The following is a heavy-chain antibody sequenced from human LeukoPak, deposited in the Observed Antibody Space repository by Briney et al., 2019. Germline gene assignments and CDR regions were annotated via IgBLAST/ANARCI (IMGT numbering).Heavy chain of an antibody. D-gene: IGHD6-19*01. CDR2: IYPGDSDA. Sequence: PGASLQISCQGSGYSFTNYWIGWVRPLPGKGLEWMGIIYPGDSDARYSPSFQGQVTISADESITTAYLQWSSLKASDSAMYYCARRDISGWYYFDYWGQGTLVTVSS. CDR1: GYSFTNYW. V-gene: IGHV5-51*01. CDR3: ARRDISGWYYFDY. J-gene: IGHJ4*02.